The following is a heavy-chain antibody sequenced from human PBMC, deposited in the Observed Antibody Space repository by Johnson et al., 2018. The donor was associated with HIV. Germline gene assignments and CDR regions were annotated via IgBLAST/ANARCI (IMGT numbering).Heavy chain of an antibody. Sequence: QMLLVESGGGLVQPGGSLRLSCEASGFTFRSYAMHWVRQAPGTGLEWVAVITYDGRTTYYPDSVKGRFIISRDNSKNMTNLQMNSLRAEDTAVYYCAKTEDRGYRMETGAFDIWGQGTMVTVSS. D-gene: IGHD5-18*01. CDR3: AKTEDRGYRMETGAFDI. CDR2: ITYDGRTT. V-gene: IGHV3-30*04. CDR1: GFTFRSYA. J-gene: IGHJ3*02.